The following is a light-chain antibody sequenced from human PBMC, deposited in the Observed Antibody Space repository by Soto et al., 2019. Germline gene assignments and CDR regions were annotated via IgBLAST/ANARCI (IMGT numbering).Light chain of an antibody. CDR3: QSYDSSLRGSV. CDR2: GNS. Sequence: QSVLTQPPSVSGAPGQRVTISCTGSSSNIGAGYDVHWYQHLPGTAPKLLIYGNSDRPSGVPDRFSGSRSDTSASLAVSGLQAEDDADYYCQSYDSSLRGSVFGTGTKVTVL. J-gene: IGLJ1*01. CDR1: SSNIGAGYD. V-gene: IGLV1-40*01.